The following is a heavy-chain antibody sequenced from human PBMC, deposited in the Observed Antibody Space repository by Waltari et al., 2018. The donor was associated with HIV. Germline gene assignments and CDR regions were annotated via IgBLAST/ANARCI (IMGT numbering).Heavy chain of an antibody. CDR1: GSTFDDYA. V-gene: IGHV3-9*01. J-gene: IGHJ2*01. Sequence: EVQLVESGGGLVQPGRSLRLSCAAPGSTFDDYAMHWVRQAPGKGREWVSGISWNSGSIGYADSVKGRFTISRDNAKNSLYLQMNSLRAEDTALYYCAKGQTLYWYFDLWGRGTLVTVSS. CDR2: ISWNSGSI. CDR3: AKGQTLYWYFDL.